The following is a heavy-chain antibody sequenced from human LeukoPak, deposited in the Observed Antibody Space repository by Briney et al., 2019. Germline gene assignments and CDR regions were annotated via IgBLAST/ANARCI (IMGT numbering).Heavy chain of an antibody. J-gene: IGHJ4*02. Sequence: PGRSLRLSCAASGFTFSSYGMHWVRQAPGKGLEWVAVISYDGSNKYYADSVKGRFTISRDNSKNTLYLQMNSLRAEDTAVYYCAKEGQLGRIIVATIYLDYWGQGTLVTVSS. CDR3: AKEGQLGRIIVATIYLDY. D-gene: IGHD5-12*01. CDR1: GFTFSSYG. CDR2: ISYDGSNK. V-gene: IGHV3-30*18.